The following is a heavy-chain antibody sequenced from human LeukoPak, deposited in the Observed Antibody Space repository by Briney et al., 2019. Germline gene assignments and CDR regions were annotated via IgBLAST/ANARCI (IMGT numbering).Heavy chain of an antibody. CDR2: IYYSGST. J-gene: IGHJ5*02. D-gene: IGHD4-17*01. Sequence: SETLSLTCTVSGGSISSYYWSWIRQPPGKGLEWIGYIYYSGSTNYNPSLKSRVTISVDTSKNQFSLKLSSVTAADTAVYYCARMTTVTSIRFGPWGQGTLVTVSS. CDR1: GGSISSYY. CDR3: ARMTTVTSIRFGP. V-gene: IGHV4-59*01.